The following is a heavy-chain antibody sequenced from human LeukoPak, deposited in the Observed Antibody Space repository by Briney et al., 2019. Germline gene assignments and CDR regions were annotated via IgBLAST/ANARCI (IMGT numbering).Heavy chain of an antibody. J-gene: IGHJ4*02. CDR2: IYTSGST. V-gene: IGHV4-4*07. CDR1: GGSISSYY. D-gene: IGHD3-3*01. Sequence: PSETLSLTCTVSGGSISSYYWSWIRQPAGKGLEWIGRIYTSGSTNYNPSLKSRVTMSVDTSKNQFSLKLSSVTAADTAVYYCASTYYYFWSGSQGDFDYWGQGTLVTVSS. CDR3: ASTYYYFWSGSQGDFDY.